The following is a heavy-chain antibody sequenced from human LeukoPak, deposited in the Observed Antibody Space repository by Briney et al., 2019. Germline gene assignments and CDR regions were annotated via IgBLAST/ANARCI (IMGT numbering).Heavy chain of an antibody. CDR3: ARGGLTGHFDY. D-gene: IGHD7-27*01. Sequence: GASVKVSCKPSGYSFTAYYIHWMRQAPGQGLEWMGWINPKSGGTNYAQKFQGRVTMTRDTSNSTAYMDLSSLRSDDTAIYYCARGGLTGHFDYWGQGTLVTVS. V-gene: IGHV1-2*02. CDR2: INPKSGGT. J-gene: IGHJ4*02. CDR1: GYSFTAYY.